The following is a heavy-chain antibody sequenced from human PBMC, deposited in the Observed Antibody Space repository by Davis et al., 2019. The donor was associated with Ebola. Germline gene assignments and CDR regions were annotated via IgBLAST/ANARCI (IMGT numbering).Heavy chain of an antibody. D-gene: IGHD6-13*01. CDR1: GYTFTSYG. J-gene: IGHJ4*02. Sequence: ASVKVSCKASGYTFTSYGISWVRQAPGQGLEWMGWISAYNGNTNYAQKLQGRVTMTTDTSTSTAYMELRSLRSDDTAVYYCARASRYSSSWYHYGYWGQGTLVTVSS. CDR2: ISAYNGNT. CDR3: ARASRYSSSWYHYGY. V-gene: IGHV1-18*01.